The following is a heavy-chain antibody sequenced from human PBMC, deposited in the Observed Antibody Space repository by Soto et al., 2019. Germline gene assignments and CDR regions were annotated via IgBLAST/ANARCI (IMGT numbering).Heavy chain of an antibody. Sequence: QVQLVESGGGVVQPGRSLRLSCAASGFTFSSYGMHWVRQAPGKGLEWVAVISYDGSNKYYADSVKGRFTISRDNSKNTLYLQMNSLRAEDTAVYYCAKTSIARVAGRNYYGMDVWGQGTTVTVSS. J-gene: IGHJ6*02. CDR2: ISYDGSNK. V-gene: IGHV3-30*18. D-gene: IGHD6-19*01. CDR3: AKTSIARVAGRNYYGMDV. CDR1: GFTFSSYG.